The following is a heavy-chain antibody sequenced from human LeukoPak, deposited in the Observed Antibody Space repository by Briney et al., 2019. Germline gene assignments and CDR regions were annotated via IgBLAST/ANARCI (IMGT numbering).Heavy chain of an antibody. V-gene: IGHV3-23*01. D-gene: IGHD3-22*01. J-gene: IGHJ4*02. CDR1: GFTFSSYG. CDR2: ISSTDGRT. Sequence: GGSLRLSCAASGFTFSSYGMSWVRQAPGKGLEWVSAISSTDGRTNYADSVKGRFTISRDNSKNTLYLQMNSLRAEDTAVYYCARDSSGYYIFDYWGQGTLVTVSS. CDR3: ARDSSGYYIFDY.